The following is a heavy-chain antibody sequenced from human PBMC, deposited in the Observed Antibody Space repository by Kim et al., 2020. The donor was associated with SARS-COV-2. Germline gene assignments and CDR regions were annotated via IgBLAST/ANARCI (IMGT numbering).Heavy chain of an antibody. V-gene: IGHV4-34*01. J-gene: IGHJ2*01. CDR2: INHSGST. CDR3: ARTRPGIAARPIRYFDL. D-gene: IGHD6-6*01. Sequence: SETLSLTCAVYGGSFSGYYWSWIRQPPGKGLEWIGEINHSGSTNYNPSLKSRVTISVDTSKNQFSLKLSSVTAADTAVYYCARTRPGIAARPIRYFDLWG. CDR1: GGSFSGYY.